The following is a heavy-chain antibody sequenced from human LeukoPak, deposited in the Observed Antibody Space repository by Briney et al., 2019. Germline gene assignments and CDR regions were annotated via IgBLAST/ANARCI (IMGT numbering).Heavy chain of an antibody. V-gene: IGHV4-34*01. J-gene: IGHJ4*02. Sequence: PSETLSLTCAVYGGSFSGYYWSWIRQPPGKGLEWIGEINHSGSTNYNPSLKSRVTISVDTSKNQFSLKLSSVTAADTAVYYCARHSTQGRYFDYWGQGTLVTVSS. CDR1: GGSFSGYY. CDR3: ARHSTQGRYFDY. CDR2: INHSGST.